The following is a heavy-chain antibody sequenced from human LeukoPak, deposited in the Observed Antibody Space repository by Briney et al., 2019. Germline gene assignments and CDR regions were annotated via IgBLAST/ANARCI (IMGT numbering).Heavy chain of an antibody. J-gene: IGHJ4*02. CDR3: ARSGYSYGLVDY. CDR1: GGSISSDY. Sequence: SETLSLTCTVSGGSISSDYWSWIRQPPGKGLEWIGYIYYSGDTNYNPSLKSRVTISVDTSKNQFSLKLSSVTAADTAVYYCARSGYSYGLVDYWGRGTLVTVPS. V-gene: IGHV4-59*01. D-gene: IGHD5-18*01. CDR2: IYYSGDT.